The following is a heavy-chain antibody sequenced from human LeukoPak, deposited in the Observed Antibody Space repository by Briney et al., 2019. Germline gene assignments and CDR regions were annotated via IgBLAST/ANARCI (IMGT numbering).Heavy chain of an antibody. Sequence: GGSLRLSCVASGFTFSSFAMMWVRQAPGKGLEWVSSISGSGSSTFFADSVKGRFTISRDNSKNTLYLQMNSLRAEDTAVYYCARDYEGDYWGQGTLVTVSS. V-gene: IGHV3-23*01. J-gene: IGHJ4*02. CDR3: ARDYEGDY. CDR1: GFTFSSFA. CDR2: ISGSGSST. D-gene: IGHD5-12*01.